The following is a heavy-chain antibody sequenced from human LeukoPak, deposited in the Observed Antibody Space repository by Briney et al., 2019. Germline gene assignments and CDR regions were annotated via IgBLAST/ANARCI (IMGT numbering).Heavy chain of an antibody. CDR3: ARGYCTNGVCYAFDY. D-gene: IGHD2-8*01. J-gene: IGHJ4*02. Sequence: AAVKVSCKASGYTFTSYGISWVRQAPGQGLEWVGWISAYNGNTNYAQKLQGRVTMTTDTSTSTAYMELRSLRSDDTAVYYCARGYCTNGVCYAFDYWGQGTLVTVSS. CDR2: ISAYNGNT. CDR1: GYTFTSYG. V-gene: IGHV1-18*01.